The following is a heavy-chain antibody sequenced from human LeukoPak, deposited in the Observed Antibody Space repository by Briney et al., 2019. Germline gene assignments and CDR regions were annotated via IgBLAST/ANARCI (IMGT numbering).Heavy chain of an antibody. Sequence: PSETLSLTCTISRGSISGYYWSWIGQPPGKGLEWIGYIYYSGSTYDNPSLKSRVTISVDTSKNQFSLKLSSVTSADTAVYYCARRTYYGSGSYSSPNYDAFDIWGQGTMVTVSS. CDR2: IYYSGST. V-gene: IGHV4-59*06. CDR3: ARRTYYGSGSYSSPNYDAFDI. CDR1: RGSISGYY. J-gene: IGHJ3*02. D-gene: IGHD3-10*01.